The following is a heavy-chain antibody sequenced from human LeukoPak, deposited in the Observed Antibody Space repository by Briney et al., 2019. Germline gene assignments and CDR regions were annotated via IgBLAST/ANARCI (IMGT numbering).Heavy chain of an antibody. CDR3: AREDVAASFLDY. Sequence: PSETLSLTCTVSGGSISSSSYYWGWIRQHPGKGLEWIGYIYYSGSTYYNPSLKSRVTISVDTSKNQFSLKLSSVTAADTAVYYCAREDVAASFLDYWGQGTLVTVSS. D-gene: IGHD6-13*01. J-gene: IGHJ4*02. CDR1: GGSISSSSYY. V-gene: IGHV4-31*03. CDR2: IYYSGST.